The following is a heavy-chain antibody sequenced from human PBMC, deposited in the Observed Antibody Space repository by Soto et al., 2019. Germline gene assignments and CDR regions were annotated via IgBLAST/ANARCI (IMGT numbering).Heavy chain of an antibody. CDR1: GYSFTDYH. V-gene: IGHV1-2*04. Sequence: SVKVSCKASGYSFTDYHIHWVRQAPGQGLEWLGRINPKSGGTSTAQKFQGWVTMTTDTSISTASMELTRLTSDDTAIYYCARGDSTDCSNGVCSFFYNHNMDVWGQGTTVTV. D-gene: IGHD2-8*01. CDR2: INPKSGGT. J-gene: IGHJ6*02. CDR3: ARGDSTDCSNGVCSFFYNHNMDV.